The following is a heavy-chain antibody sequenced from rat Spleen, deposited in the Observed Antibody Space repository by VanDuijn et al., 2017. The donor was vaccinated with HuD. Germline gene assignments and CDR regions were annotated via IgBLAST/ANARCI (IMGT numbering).Heavy chain of an antibody. CDR1: GFTFSDYN. CDR2: ISYDGSST. V-gene: IGHV5-7*01. D-gene: IGHD4-6*01. J-gene: IGHJ2*01. CDR3: ARHWGY. Sequence: EVQLVESGGGLGQPGRSLKLSCAASGFTFSDYNIAWVRQAPKKGLEWVPTISYDGSSTYYRDSVKGRFTISRDNAKSTLYLQMDSLRSEDTATYYCARHWGYWGQGVMVTVSS.